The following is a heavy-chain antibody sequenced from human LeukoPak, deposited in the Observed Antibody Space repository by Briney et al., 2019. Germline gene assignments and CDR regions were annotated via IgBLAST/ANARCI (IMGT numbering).Heavy chain of an antibody. V-gene: IGHV3-23*01. D-gene: IGHD3-16*02. Sequence: GGSLRLSCAASGFTFSNSGMTWVRQAPGKGLEWVSGISGDGGSTYYAVSVQGRFSISRDNSANTVYLQMNSLRAEDTAVYFCAKVRPRGYQLLRGFYLDSWGQGTLVTVSS. CDR2: ISGDGGST. CDR3: AKVRPRGYQLLRGFYLDS. CDR1: GFTFSNSG. J-gene: IGHJ4*02.